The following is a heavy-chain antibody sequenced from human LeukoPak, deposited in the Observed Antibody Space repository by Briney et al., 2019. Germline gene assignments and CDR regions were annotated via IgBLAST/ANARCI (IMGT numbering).Heavy chain of an antibody. D-gene: IGHD1-26*01. CDR1: GGSISSYY. CDR3: ARDRLGSGSYFL. CDR2: TYYSGST. Sequence: SETLSLTCTVSGGSISSYYWSWIRQPPGKGLEWIGYTYYSGSTNYNPSLKSRVTISVDTSKNQFSLKLSSVTAADTAVYYCARDRLGSGSYFLGGQGTLVTVSS. V-gene: IGHV4-59*12. J-gene: IGHJ4*02.